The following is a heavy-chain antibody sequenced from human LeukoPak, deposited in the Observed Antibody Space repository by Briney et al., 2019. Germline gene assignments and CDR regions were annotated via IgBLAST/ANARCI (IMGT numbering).Heavy chain of an antibody. V-gene: IGHV4-59*01. CDR3: ARVVSGSHRRLYYFDY. J-gene: IGHJ4*02. D-gene: IGHD1-26*01. CDR1: GGPISNSY. Sequence: SETLSLTCTVSGGPISNSYWSWIRPSPGKGLEWIGSMSYSGRINYNPSLKSRVSMSFDTSRNQFSLKVRSVTAADTAMFFCARVVSGSHRRLYYFDYWGRGLLVTVSS. CDR2: MSYSGRI.